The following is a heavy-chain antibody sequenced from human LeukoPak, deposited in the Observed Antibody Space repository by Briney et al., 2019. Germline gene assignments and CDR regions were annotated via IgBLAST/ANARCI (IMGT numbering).Heavy chain of an antibody. J-gene: IGHJ6*03. CDR3: ARGLRFLEWLSTTPYYMDV. D-gene: IGHD3-3*01. V-gene: IGHV4-4*07. CDR1: GGSISSYY. Sequence: PSETLSLTCTVSGGSISSYYWSWIRQPAGKGLEWIGRIYTSGSTNYNPSLKSRVTMSVDTSKNQFSLKLSSVTAADTAVYYCARGLRFLEWLSTTPYYMDVWGKGTTVTVPS. CDR2: IYTSGST.